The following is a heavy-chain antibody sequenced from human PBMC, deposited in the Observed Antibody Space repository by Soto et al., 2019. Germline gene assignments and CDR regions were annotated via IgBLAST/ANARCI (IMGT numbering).Heavy chain of an antibody. Sequence: GGSLRLSCAASGFTFSSYAMSWVRQAPGKGLEWVSAISGSGGSTYYADSVKGRFTISRDNSKNTLYLQMNSLRAEDTAVYYCAKADSFRSGGSEIVDYWGQGTLVTVSS. V-gene: IGHV3-23*01. CDR3: AKADSFRSGGSEIVDY. J-gene: IGHJ4*02. CDR1: GFTFSSYA. D-gene: IGHD2-15*01. CDR2: ISGSGGST.